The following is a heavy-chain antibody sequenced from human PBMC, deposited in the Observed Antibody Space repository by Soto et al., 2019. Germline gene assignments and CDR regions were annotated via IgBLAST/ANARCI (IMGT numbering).Heavy chain of an antibody. CDR2: INADGSST. J-gene: IGHJ4*02. Sequence: GSLRLSCAASGFTFNIYWMHWVRQAPGKGLVWVSRINADGSSTSYADSVKGRVTISRDTAKNMLYLQINSLRAEDTAVYYCAREIVTSGEYYFDSWGQGTLVTVSS. CDR1: GFTFNIYW. CDR3: AREIVTSGEYYFDS. D-gene: IGHD3-22*01. V-gene: IGHV3-74*01.